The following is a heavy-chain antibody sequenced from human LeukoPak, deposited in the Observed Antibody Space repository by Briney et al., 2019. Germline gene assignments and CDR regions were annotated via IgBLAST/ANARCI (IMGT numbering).Heavy chain of an antibody. CDR2: IYYSGST. V-gene: IGHV4-59*08. CDR1: GDSINNYY. J-gene: IGHJ4*02. D-gene: IGHD3-10*01. CDR3: ARHRGSGSPYFDY. Sequence: SETLSLTCTVSGDSINNYYWSWIRQSPGEGLEWIGYIYYSGSTKYNPSLKSRATISVDTSKNQFSLKLSSVTAADTAVYYCARHRGSGSPYFDYWGQGTLVTVSS.